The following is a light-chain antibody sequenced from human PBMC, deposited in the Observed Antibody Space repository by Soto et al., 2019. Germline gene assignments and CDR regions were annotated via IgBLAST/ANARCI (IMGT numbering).Light chain of an antibody. V-gene: IGLV2-14*03. CDR1: SSDVGSYNY. CDR3: SSYTSSNTYV. CDR2: DVS. Sequence: QSVLTQPASVSGSPGQSITISCTGTSSDVGSYNYVSWYQHHPGKVPQLMIYDVSNRPSGVSNRFSGSKSGNTASLTISGLQAEDYADYYCSSYTSSNTYVFGTGTNVTVL. J-gene: IGLJ1*01.